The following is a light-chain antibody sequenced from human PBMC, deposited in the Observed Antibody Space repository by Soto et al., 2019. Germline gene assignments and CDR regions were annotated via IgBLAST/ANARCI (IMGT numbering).Light chain of an antibody. CDR2: TDN. Sequence: QSVLTQPPSVSGAPGQRVTISCTGSSSNIGACYDVHWYHQLPGTAPKLLVSTDNHRPSGVPDRLSASKSGASASLAITGLQAEDEAHYYCQSYDKTLTAYVFGTGTKLTVL. CDR1: SSNIGACYD. CDR3: QSYDKTLTAYV. J-gene: IGLJ1*01. V-gene: IGLV1-40*01.